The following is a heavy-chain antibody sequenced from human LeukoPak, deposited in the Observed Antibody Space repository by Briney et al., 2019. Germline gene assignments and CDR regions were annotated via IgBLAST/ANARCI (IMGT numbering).Heavy chain of an antibody. CDR1: GGSFSGYY. CDR2: INHSGST. CDR3: ACRTYYYDSSGYPDFYYFDY. Sequence: SETLSLTCAVYGGSFSGYYWSWIRQPPGKGLEWIGEINHSGSTNYNPSLKSRVTISVDTSKNQFSLKLSSVTAADTAVYYCACRTYYYDSSGYPDFYYFDYWGQGTLVTVSS. J-gene: IGHJ4*02. D-gene: IGHD3-22*01. V-gene: IGHV4-34*01.